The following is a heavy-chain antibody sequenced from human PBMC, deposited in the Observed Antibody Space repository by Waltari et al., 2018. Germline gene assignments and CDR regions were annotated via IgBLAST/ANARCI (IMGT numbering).Heavy chain of an antibody. V-gene: IGHV4-34*01. D-gene: IGHD3-10*01. CDR2: INHSGST. CDR1: GGSFSGYY. Sequence: QVQLQQWGAGLLKPSETLSLTCAVYGGSFSGYYWSWIRQPPGKGLEWIGEINHSGSTNYNQSLQSRVTISVDTSKNQFSLKLSSVTAADTAVYYCAREGRPSHLDYWGQGTLVTVSS. CDR3: AREGRPSHLDY. J-gene: IGHJ4*02.